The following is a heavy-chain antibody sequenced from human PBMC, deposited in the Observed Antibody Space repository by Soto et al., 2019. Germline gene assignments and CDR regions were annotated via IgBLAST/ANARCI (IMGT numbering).Heavy chain of an antibody. Sequence: SETLSLTCTVSGGSISSSSYYWGWIRQPPGKGLVWIVSIYYSGSTYYNPSLKSRVTISVDTSKNQFSLKLSSVTAADTAVYYCARQGYSYGGNWFDPWGQGTLVTVSS. J-gene: IGHJ5*02. D-gene: IGHD5-18*01. V-gene: IGHV4-39*01. CDR2: IYYSGST. CDR3: ARQGYSYGGNWFDP. CDR1: GGSISSSSYY.